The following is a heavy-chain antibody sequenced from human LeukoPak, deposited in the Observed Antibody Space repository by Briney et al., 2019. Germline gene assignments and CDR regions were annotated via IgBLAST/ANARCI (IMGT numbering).Heavy chain of an antibody. Sequence: GRSLRLSCAASGFTFDDYAMHWVRQAPGKGLEWVSGISWNSGSIGYADSVKGRFTISRDNAKNSLYLQMNSLRAEDTALYYCARDTGLWWGQGTLVTVSS. D-gene: IGHD2-21*01. J-gene: IGHJ4*02. V-gene: IGHV3-9*01. CDR2: ISWNSGSI. CDR1: GFTFDDYA. CDR3: ARDTGLW.